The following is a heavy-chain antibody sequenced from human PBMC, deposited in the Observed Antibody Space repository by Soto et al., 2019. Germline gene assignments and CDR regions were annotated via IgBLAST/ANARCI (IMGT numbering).Heavy chain of an antibody. CDR1: GYSFTRYC. Sequence: GQSQKISWNGSGYSFTRYCISWVRQMPGKGLEWMGRIDPSDSYTNYSPSFQGHVTISADKSISTAYLQWSSLKASDTAMYYCXTDSVVVPATPKVAFDIWGQGTMGTVSS. CDR3: XTDSVVVPATPKVAFDI. V-gene: IGHV5-10-1*01. CDR2: IDPSDSYT. D-gene: IGHD2-2*01. J-gene: IGHJ3*02.